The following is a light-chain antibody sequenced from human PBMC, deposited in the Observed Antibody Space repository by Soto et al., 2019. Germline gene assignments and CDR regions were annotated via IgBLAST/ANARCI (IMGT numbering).Light chain of an antibody. CDR2: KAS. CDR3: QQYNSYSPYT. J-gene: IGKJ2*01. CDR1: QSISRW. V-gene: IGKV1-5*03. Sequence: DIQMTQSPSTLSASVGDRVTITCRASQSISRWLAWYHQKPGKAPKLVIYKASSLESGVPSSFSGSGSGTEFTLTISSLQPDDFATYYCQQYNSYSPYTFGQRTKLEIK.